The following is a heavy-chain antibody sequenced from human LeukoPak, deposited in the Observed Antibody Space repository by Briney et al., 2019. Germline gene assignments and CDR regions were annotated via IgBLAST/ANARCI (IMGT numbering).Heavy chain of an antibody. V-gene: IGHV4-39*01. CDR2: IYYSGST. CDR1: GGSISSSSYY. Sequence: SETLSLTCTVSGGSISSSSYYWGWIRQPPGKGLEWIGSIYYSGSTYYNPSLKSRVTISIDTSKNQFSLKLNSVTAADTAVYYCARKLWSYYFDYWGRGTLVTVSS. D-gene: IGHD3-10*01. CDR3: ARKLWSYYFDY. J-gene: IGHJ4*02.